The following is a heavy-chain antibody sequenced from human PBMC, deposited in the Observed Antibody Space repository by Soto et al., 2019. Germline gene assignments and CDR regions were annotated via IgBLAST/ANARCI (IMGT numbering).Heavy chain of an antibody. Sequence: PGGSLRLSCAASGFTFDDYAMHWVRQAPGKGLEWVSGISWNSGSIGYADSVKGRFTISRDNAKNSLYLQMNSLRAEDTALYYCAKVGAVAGNYYGMDVWGQGTTVTVSS. CDR2: ISWNSGSI. CDR1: GFTFDDYA. D-gene: IGHD6-19*01. CDR3: AKVGAVAGNYYGMDV. V-gene: IGHV3-9*01. J-gene: IGHJ6*02.